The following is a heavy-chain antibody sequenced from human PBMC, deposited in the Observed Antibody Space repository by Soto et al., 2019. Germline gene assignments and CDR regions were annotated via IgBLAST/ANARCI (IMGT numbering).Heavy chain of an antibody. Sequence: EVQLVESGGDLVQPGGSLRLSCAASGFTFTSYWMHWVRQSPGKGLVWVSRINPDGSRTSYADSVKGRFTISRDNAKNTLYLQMTSLGADDTAVYYCARVAVTTYSFDYWGHGTLVTVSS. V-gene: IGHV3-74*01. CDR3: ARVAVTTYSFDY. CDR1: GFTFTSYW. CDR2: INPDGSRT. J-gene: IGHJ4*01. D-gene: IGHD4-17*01.